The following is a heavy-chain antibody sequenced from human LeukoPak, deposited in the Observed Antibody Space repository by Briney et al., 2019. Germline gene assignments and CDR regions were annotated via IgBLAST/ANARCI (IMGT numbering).Heavy chain of an antibody. Sequence: SETLSLTCTVSGGSISSYYWSWIRQPPGKGLEWIGYIYYSGSTNYNPSLKSRVTISVDTSKNQFSLKLSSVTAADTAVYYCARAAGYYDSSGLDGMDVWGQGTTVTVSS. J-gene: IGHJ6*02. CDR1: GGSISSYY. V-gene: IGHV4-59*01. CDR2: IYYSGST. CDR3: ARAAGYYDSSGLDGMDV. D-gene: IGHD3-22*01.